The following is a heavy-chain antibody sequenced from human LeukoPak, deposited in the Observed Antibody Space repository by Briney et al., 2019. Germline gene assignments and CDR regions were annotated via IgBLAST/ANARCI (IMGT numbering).Heavy chain of an antibody. CDR2: VYYSGST. CDR1: GGSISSSSYY. V-gene: IGHV4-39*01. J-gene: IGHJ5*02. D-gene: IGHD5-24*01. Sequence: SEALSLTCTVSGGSISSSSYYWGWLRQPPGEGLGWLGSVYYSGSTYYHTSLKSGITISVDSSKNLFAMKLSSVTAAVTSVYYGATHVSRDMRVYSWFDPWGQGTLVTVSS. CDR3: ATHVSRDMRVYSWFDP.